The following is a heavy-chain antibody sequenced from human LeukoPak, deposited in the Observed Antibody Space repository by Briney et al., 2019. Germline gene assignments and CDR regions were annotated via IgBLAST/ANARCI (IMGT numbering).Heavy chain of an antibody. D-gene: IGHD4-11*01. CDR3: ARVTRLYYYYMDV. Sequence: ASVKVSCKASGYTFTSYGFTWVRQAPGQGLEWMGWISAYNGNTDYAQKLQGRVTMTTDTSTSTAYMELRSLRSDDTAVYFCARVTRLYYYYMDVWGKGTTVTVSS. J-gene: IGHJ6*03. CDR1: GYTFTSYG. CDR2: ISAYNGNT. V-gene: IGHV1-18*01.